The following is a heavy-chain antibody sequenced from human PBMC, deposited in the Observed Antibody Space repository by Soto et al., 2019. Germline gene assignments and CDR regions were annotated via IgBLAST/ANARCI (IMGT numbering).Heavy chain of an antibody. V-gene: IGHV3-21*06. Sequence: EVELVESGGGLVKPGGSLRLSCAASAFNFSTYSMTWVRQAPGKGLEWVSSISSRGSYIYYADSVRGRFTISRDNAKNSLYLQMDSLRGEDTAVYYCARGSRTSSQVRSFDYWGQGSLVTVSS. CDR3: ARGSRTSSQVRSFDY. D-gene: IGHD2-2*01. CDR1: AFNFSTYS. J-gene: IGHJ4*02. CDR2: ISSRGSYI.